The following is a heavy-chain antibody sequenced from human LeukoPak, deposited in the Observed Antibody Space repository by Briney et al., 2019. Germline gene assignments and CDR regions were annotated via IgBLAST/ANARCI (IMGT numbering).Heavy chain of an antibody. CDR3: AREGAAHYYMDV. Sequence: PSKTLSLTCAVYGGSFSGYYWSWIRQPPGKGLEWIGEINHSGSTNYNPSLKSRVTISVDTSKNQFSLKLSSVTAADTAVYYCAREGAAHYYMDVWGKGTTVTVSS. D-gene: IGHD6-6*01. V-gene: IGHV4-34*01. CDR2: INHSGST. CDR1: GGSFSGYY. J-gene: IGHJ6*03.